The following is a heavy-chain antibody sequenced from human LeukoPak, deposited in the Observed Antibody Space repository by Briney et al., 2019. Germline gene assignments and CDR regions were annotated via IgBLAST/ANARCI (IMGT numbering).Heavy chain of an antibody. J-gene: IGHJ6*02. Sequence: SETLSLTCSVSGGFISTYYWSWIRQPAGKGLEWIGRVHRSGNTNYNPSLQSRVTMSVDTSKNQISLRLRFVTAADTAVYYCARDDFEYSVHYGMDVWGQGTAVTVSS. D-gene: IGHD3-9*01. CDR1: GGFISTYY. V-gene: IGHV4-4*07. CDR3: ARDDFEYSVHYGMDV. CDR2: VHRSGNT.